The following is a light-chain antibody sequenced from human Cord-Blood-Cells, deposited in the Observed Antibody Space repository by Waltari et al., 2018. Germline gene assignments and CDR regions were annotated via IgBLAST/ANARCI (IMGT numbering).Light chain of an antibody. V-gene: IGLV2-8*01. Sequence: QSALTQPPSASGSPGQSVTISCPGTTSAVGGYNYVSWYQQHPGKAPKLMIYEVSKRPSGVPDRFSGFKSGNTASLTVSGLQAEDEADYYCSSYAGSNNLVFGGGTKLTVL. CDR2: EVS. CDR1: TSAVGGYNY. CDR3: SSYAGSNNLV. J-gene: IGLJ3*02.